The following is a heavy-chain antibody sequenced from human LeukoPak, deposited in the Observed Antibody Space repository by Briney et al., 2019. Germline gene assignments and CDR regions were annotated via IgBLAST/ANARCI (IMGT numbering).Heavy chain of an antibody. Sequence: ASVKVSCKASGGTFSSYAISWVRQAPGQGLEWMGRIIPIFGTANYAQKFQGRVTITTDESTSTAYMELSSLRSEDTAVYYCARESTAWVVAAASWFDPWGQGTLVTVSS. D-gene: IGHD2-15*01. J-gene: IGHJ5*02. CDR3: ARESTAWVVAAASWFDP. V-gene: IGHV1-69*05. CDR2: IIPIFGTA. CDR1: GGTFSSYA.